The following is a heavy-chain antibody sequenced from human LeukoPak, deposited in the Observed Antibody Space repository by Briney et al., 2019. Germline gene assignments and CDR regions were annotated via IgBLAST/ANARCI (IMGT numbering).Heavy chain of an antibody. CDR3: ARDSQPAYYYGMDV. CDR1: GYTFTSYG. D-gene: IGHD6-13*01. V-gene: IGHV1-18*01. CDR2: ISAYNGNT. Sequence: GATVNVSCPACGYTFTSYGISWVRQGPGQGLEWMGWISAYNGNTNYAQKLQGRVTMTTDTSTSTAYMELRSLRSDDTAVYYCARDSQPAYYYGMDVWGQGTTVTVSS. J-gene: IGHJ6*02.